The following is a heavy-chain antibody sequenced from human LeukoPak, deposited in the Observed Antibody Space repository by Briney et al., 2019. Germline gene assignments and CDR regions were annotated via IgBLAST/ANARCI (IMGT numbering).Heavy chain of an antibody. D-gene: IGHD3-10*01. CDR3: AGGDNWFDP. J-gene: IGHJ5*02. CDR1: GFTFRSYA. CDR2: ISYDGSIK. Sequence: QTGGSLRLSCAASGFTFRSYAMHWVRQAPGKGLERVAVISYDGSIKYYADSVKGRFTISRDNSKNTLYLQMNSLRAEDTAVYYCAGGDNWFDPWGQGTLVTVSS. V-gene: IGHV3-30-3*01.